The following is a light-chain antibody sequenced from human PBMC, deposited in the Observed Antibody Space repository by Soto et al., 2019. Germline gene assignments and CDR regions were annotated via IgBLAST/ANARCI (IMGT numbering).Light chain of an antibody. Sequence: QSVLTQPASVSGSPGQSITISCTGTSSDVGSYNLVSWYQHHPGKAPKLMIYEVSKRPSGVSNRFSGSKSGNTASLTISGLQAEDEADYYCRSYAGSSTYVFGTGTKVTVL. CDR1: SSDVGSYNL. V-gene: IGLV2-23*02. J-gene: IGLJ1*01. CDR3: RSYAGSSTYV. CDR2: EVS.